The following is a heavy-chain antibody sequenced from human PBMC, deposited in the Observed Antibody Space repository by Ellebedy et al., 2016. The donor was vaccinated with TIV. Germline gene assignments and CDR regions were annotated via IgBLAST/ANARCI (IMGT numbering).Heavy chain of an antibody. CDR3: ARVRWFGEFQGMDV. CDR2: IYYSGST. Sequence: MPSETLSLTCTVSGGSISSYYWSWIRQPPGKGLEWIGYIYYSGSTNYNPSLKSRVTISVDTSKNQFSLKLSSVTAADTAVYYCARVRWFGEFQGMDVWGQGTTVTVSS. V-gene: IGHV4-59*01. CDR1: GGSISSYY. J-gene: IGHJ6*02. D-gene: IGHD3-10*01.